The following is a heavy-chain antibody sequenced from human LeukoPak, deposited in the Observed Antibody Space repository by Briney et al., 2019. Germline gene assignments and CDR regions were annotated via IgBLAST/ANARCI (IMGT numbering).Heavy chain of an antibody. D-gene: IGHD3-22*01. Sequence: GVSLKISCKGSGYSFISYWISGVRQMPGKGLEWIGRIDASDAYTNYSPSFQGHVTISADKSISTASLQWSSLQASDTALYYRARRAYDSSGYSTDSWGPGTLVTVSP. J-gene: IGHJ4*02. CDR1: GYSFISYW. CDR2: IDASDAYT. CDR3: ARRAYDSSGYSTDS. V-gene: IGHV5-10-1*01.